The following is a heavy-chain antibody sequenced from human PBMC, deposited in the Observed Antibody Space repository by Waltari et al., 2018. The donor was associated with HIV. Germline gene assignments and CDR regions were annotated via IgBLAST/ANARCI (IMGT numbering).Heavy chain of an antibody. CDR3: ARVKASYYDGSGFYFLDY. Sequence: QVQLQESGPGLVKPSATLSLICSVSGGPTSGSYGTWIRPPPGKGLEWIGYVHGSGSTKYNPSLQSRVTISIDTSKNQVSLALNSVTAADTAVYFCARVKASYYDGSGFYFLDYWGQGTLVTVSS. J-gene: IGHJ4*02. V-gene: IGHV4-59*01. CDR1: GGPTSGSY. D-gene: IGHD3-22*01. CDR2: VHGSGST.